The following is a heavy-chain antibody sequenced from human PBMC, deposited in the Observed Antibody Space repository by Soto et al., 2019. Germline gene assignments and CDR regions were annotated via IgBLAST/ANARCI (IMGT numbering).Heavy chain of an antibody. CDR3: AKYRRTEAEGFTLDY. CDR2: IYYTGST. Sequence: SATLSLTCTVSGDSINNYYWSWIRQPPGKRLEWIGYIYYTGSTTYNPSLESRVTMSVDTSKNQFSLKLNSVNAADTAVYYCAKYRRTEAEGFTLDYWGRGTLVTVSS. V-gene: IGHV4-59*01. J-gene: IGHJ4*02. CDR1: GDSINNYY. D-gene: IGHD6-13*01.